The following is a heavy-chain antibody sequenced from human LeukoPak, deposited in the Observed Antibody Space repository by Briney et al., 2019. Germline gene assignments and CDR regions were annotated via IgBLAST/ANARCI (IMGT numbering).Heavy chain of an antibody. CDR1: GDHFSNKDTA. J-gene: IGHJ6*02. D-gene: IGHD6-6*01. CDR2: TFYRSEWYG. V-gene: IGHV6-1*01. CDR3: ARGSVLMDV. Sequence: SQTLSLTCVISGDHFSNKDTAWNWIRQSPSRGLEWLGRTFYRSEWYGDYAVSLKGRITIIPDTSKNEFSLQLTSVTIDDSAIYYCARGSVLMDVWAQGTTVTVSS.